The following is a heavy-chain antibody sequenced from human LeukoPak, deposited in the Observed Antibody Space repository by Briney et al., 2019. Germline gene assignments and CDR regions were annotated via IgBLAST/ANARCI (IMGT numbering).Heavy chain of an antibody. CDR2: INHSGST. CDR1: GGSFSGYY. Sequence: SETLSLTCAVYGGSFSGYYWSWIRQPPGKGLEWIGEINHSGSTNYNPSLKSRVTISVDTSKNQFSLKLSSVTAADTAAYYCARLETSRGIAARPDFDYWGQGTLVTVSS. CDR3: ARLETSRGIAARPDFDY. V-gene: IGHV4-34*01. J-gene: IGHJ4*02. D-gene: IGHD6-6*01.